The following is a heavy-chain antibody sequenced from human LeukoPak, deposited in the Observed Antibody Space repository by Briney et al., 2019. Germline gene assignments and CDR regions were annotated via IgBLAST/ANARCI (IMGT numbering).Heavy chain of an antibody. CDR2: INSNSGDT. J-gene: IGHJ4*02. Sequence: ASVKVSCKASGYTFTGYYVHWVRQAPGQGLEWMGRINSNSGDTNYAQKFQGRVTMTRDTSISTAYMELSRLRSDDTAVYYCARDYCGGGCFPDYWGQGTLVTVSS. V-gene: IGHV1-2*06. CDR1: GYTFTGYY. CDR3: ARDYCGGGCFPDY. D-gene: IGHD2-21*02.